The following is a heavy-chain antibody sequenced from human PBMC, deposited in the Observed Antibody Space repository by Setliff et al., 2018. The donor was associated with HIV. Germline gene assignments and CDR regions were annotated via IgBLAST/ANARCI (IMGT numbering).Heavy chain of an antibody. CDR2: IDDDGRST. Sequence: PGGSLRLSCAASGFTFSSYWMHWVRQAPGKGPVWVSRIDDDGRSTDYAASVKGRFTISRDNAKHTLYLQMNSLRAEDTAVYYCARVRYCSGGSCYGGEYWFDPWGQGTLVTVSS. CDR1: GFTFSSYW. CDR3: ARVRYCSGGSCYGGEYWFDP. D-gene: IGHD2-15*01. J-gene: IGHJ5*02. V-gene: IGHV3-74*01.